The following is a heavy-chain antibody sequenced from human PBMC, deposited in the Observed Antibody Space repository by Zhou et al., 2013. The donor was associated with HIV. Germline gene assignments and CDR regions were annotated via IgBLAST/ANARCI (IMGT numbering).Heavy chain of an antibody. D-gene: IGHD3-3*01. J-gene: IGHJ6*03. CDR2: IIPILKVA. CDR1: GGPFSSHA. CDR3: ARDGGIPIFATPYYMDV. Sequence: QVQLVQSGAEVKKPGSSVRVPCKASGGPFSSHAINWVRQAPGQGLEWMGRIIPILKVADYAHKFQDRVTITADKSTSTVFMELSSLRSEDTAVYYCARDGGIPIFATPYYMDVWGKGTTVTVSS. V-gene: IGHV1-69*04.